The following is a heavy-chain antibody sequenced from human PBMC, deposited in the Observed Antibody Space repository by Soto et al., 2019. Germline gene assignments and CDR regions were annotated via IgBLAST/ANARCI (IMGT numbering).Heavy chain of an antibody. V-gene: IGHV4-59*08. J-gene: IGHJ6*02. D-gene: IGHD3-10*01. CDR3: ARQGFGPLHGLVDV. CDR2: VHHSWGS. CDR1: GGSISSYY. Sequence: QVQLQESGPGLVKPSETLSLSCTVSGGSISSYYWSWFRQSPGKRMEWIGYVHHSWGSSYNPSLQSRVAKSLDTSESQFSLKVTSVTATDTAVYYCARQGFGPLHGLVDVWGQGTTVTVSS.